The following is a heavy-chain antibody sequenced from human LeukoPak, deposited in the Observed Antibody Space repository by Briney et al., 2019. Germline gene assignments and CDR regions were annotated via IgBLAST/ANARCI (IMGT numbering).Heavy chain of an antibody. V-gene: IGHV1-2*02. J-gene: IGHJ4*02. Sequence: ASVKVSCKASGYTFTGYYIHWVRQAPGQGLEWMGWINPNSGGTNYAQKFQGRVTMTRDTSISTAYMELSRLRSDDTAVYYCARDRTVRCSSTSCYPGHYWGQGTLVTVSS. D-gene: IGHD2-2*01. CDR2: INPNSGGT. CDR3: ARDRTVRCSSTSCYPGHY. CDR1: GYTFTGYY.